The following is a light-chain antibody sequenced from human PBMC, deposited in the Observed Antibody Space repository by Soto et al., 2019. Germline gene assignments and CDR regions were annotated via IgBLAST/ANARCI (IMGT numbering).Light chain of an antibody. CDR1: SSNIGAGYN. CDR3: QSYDSSLSGWL. Sequence: QSVLTQPPSVSGAPGQRVTISCTGRSSNIGAGYNVPWYQQVPGTAPKLLIYGDSNRPSGVPDRFSGSKSGPSASLAITGLQAEDEADYYCQSYDSSLSGWLFGGGTKLTVL. CDR2: GDS. J-gene: IGLJ3*02. V-gene: IGLV1-40*01.